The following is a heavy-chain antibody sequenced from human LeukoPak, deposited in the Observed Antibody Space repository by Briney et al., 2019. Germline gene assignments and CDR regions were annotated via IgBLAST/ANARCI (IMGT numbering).Heavy chain of an antibody. V-gene: IGHV3-74*01. CDR3: TKDSSIAFGSGRVSWFDP. D-gene: IGHD3-10*01. J-gene: IGHJ5*02. Sequence: PGGSLRLSCAASGFPFSMVWMHWVRQAPGKGLMWVGRIKSDGSVTDYADSVRGLFSISRDNAKNTLYLQMNSLSAEDTAVYYCTKDSSIAFGSGRVSWFDPWGQGTLVTVSS. CDR1: GFPFSMVW. CDR2: IKSDGSVT.